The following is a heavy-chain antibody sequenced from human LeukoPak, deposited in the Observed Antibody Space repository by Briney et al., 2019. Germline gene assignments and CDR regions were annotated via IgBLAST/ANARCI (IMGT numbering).Heavy chain of an antibody. CDR3: ARDGRFLILPSPLYYYYMDV. CDR1: GGSFSGYY. D-gene: IGHD3-3*01. Sequence: LETLSLTCAVYGGSFSGYYWSWIRQPPGKGLEWMGEINHSGSTNYNPSLKSRVTISVDTSKNQFSLKRSSVTAADTAVYYCARDGRFLILPSPLYYYYMDVWGKGTTVTVSS. CDR2: INHSGST. V-gene: IGHV4-34*01. J-gene: IGHJ6*03.